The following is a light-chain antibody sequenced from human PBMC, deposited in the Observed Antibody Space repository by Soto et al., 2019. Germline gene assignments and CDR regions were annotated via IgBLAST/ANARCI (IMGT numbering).Light chain of an antibody. V-gene: IGKV3-11*01. Sequence: EIVLTQSPGTLSLSPGDRATLSCRASQSVRNSLAWYQQKPGQAPRLVIYDVSKRAAGIAARFSGSGSGTDFTLTIRSLEPEDFAVYFCQRETFGQGTKVE. CDR1: QSVRNS. J-gene: IGKJ1*01. CDR3: QRET. CDR2: DVS.